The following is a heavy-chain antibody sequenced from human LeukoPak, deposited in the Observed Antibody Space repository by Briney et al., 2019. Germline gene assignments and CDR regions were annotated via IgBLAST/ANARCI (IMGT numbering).Heavy chain of an antibody. D-gene: IGHD3-9*01. CDR3: ARELRHTISANWFDP. Sequence: SETLSLTCAVSGYSISSGYFWVWIRQPPGKGLEWIGSIYHTGATYYNPSLRSPVTISVDTSKNQFSLELNSVTAADTAVYYCARELRHTISANWFDPWGQGTLVTVSS. CDR1: GYSISSGYF. J-gene: IGHJ5*02. V-gene: IGHV4-38-2*02. CDR2: IYHTGAT.